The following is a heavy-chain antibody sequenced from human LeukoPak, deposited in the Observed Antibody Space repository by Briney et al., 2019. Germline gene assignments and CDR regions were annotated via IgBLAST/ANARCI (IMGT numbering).Heavy chain of an antibody. CDR2: ISAYNGNT. J-gene: IGHJ4*02. D-gene: IGHD2-21*02. Sequence: GASVKVSCKASGYTFTSYGISWVRQAPGQGLEWMGWISAYNGNTNYAQKLQGRVTMTTDTSTSTAYMELRSLRSDDTAVYYCARKGPAYCGGDCLTDYWGQGTLVTVSS. CDR3: ARKGPAYCGGDCLTDY. CDR1: GYTFTSYG. V-gene: IGHV1-18*01.